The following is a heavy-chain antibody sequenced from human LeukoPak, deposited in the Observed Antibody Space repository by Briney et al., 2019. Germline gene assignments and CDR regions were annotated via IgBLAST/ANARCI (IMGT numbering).Heavy chain of an antibody. D-gene: IGHD1-26*01. V-gene: IGHV4-39*07. CDR2: IYYSGST. CDR3: ARRGASGSYGTIDY. Sequence: PSETLSLTCTVSGGSISSSSYYWGWIRQPPGKGLEWIGSIYYSGSTYYNPSLKSRVTISVDTSKNQFSLKLSSVTAADTAVYYCARRGASGSYGTIDYWGQGTLVTVSS. J-gene: IGHJ4*02. CDR1: GGSISSSSYY.